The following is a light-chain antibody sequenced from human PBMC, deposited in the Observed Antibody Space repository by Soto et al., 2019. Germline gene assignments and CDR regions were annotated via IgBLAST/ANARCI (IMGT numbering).Light chain of an antibody. Sequence: DIVMTQSPLSLPVTPGEPASISCRSSQSLLHSNGYNYLDWYLQKPGQSPQLLIYVGSNRASGVPDRISGSGSGKHFTLTISRVEAEDVGVDYCMQAVRTTRFPLGQGTQLELK. V-gene: IGKV2-28*01. CDR3: MQAVRTTRFP. CDR2: VGS. J-gene: IGKJ2*01. CDR1: QSLLHSNGYNY.